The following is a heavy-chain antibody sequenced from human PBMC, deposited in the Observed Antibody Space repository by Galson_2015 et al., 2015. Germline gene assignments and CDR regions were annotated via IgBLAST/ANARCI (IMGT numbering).Heavy chain of an antibody. CDR3: ARNIAAKGDAFDI. V-gene: IGHV3-21*01. Sequence: SLRLSCAASGFTFSSYSMNWVRQAPGKGLEWVSSISSSSSYIYYADSVKGRFTISRDNAKNSLYLQMNSLRAEDTAVYYCARNIAAKGDAFDIWGQGTMVTVSS. D-gene: IGHD6-6*01. CDR2: ISSSSSYI. CDR1: GFTFSSYS. J-gene: IGHJ3*02.